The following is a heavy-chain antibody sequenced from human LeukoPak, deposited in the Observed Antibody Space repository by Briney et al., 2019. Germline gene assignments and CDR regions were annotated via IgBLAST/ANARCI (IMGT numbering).Heavy chain of an antibody. J-gene: IGHJ4*02. V-gene: IGHV3-21*01. CDR2: ISSSSSYI. D-gene: IGHD2-2*02. Sequence: PGGSLRLSCAASGFTFSSYSMNWVRQAPGKGLEWVSSISSSSSYIYYADSVKGRFTISRDNAKNSLYLQMNSLRAEDTAVYYCASGDYCSSTSCYTSEYWGQGTLVTVSS. CDR1: GFTFSSYS. CDR3: ASGDYCSSTSCYTSEY.